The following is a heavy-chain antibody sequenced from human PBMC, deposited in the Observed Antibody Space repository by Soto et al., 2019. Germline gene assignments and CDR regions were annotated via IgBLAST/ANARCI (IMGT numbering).Heavy chain of an antibody. Sequence: EFHLVESGGGLVQPGGSVRLSCAASGFTFSASSMHWVRQAAGKGLEWLGRIRSKANNYATVYSEVLKGRSIISRDDSQDTMFLEMNNLSTVDTAMYYCAIEGAGFGYWGQGTLVTVSS. J-gene: IGHJ4*02. CDR2: IRSKANNYAT. V-gene: IGHV3-73*01. D-gene: IGHD1-26*01. CDR1: GFTFSASS. CDR3: AIEGAGFGY.